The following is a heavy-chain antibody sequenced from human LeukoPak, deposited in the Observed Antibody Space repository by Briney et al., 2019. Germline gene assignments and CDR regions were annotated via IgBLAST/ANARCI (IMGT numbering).Heavy chain of an antibody. CDR2: IYYSGST. V-gene: IGHV4-30-4*07. J-gene: IGHJ6*03. Sequence: SETLSLTCAVSGGSISSGGYSWSWIRQPPGKGLEWIGYIYYSGSTYYNPSLKSRVAISVDTSKNQFSLKLSSVTAADTAVYYCARTIPSPLYYYYYMDVWGKGTTVTVSS. CDR1: GGSISSGGYS. D-gene: IGHD3-3*01. CDR3: ARTIPSPLYYYYYMDV.